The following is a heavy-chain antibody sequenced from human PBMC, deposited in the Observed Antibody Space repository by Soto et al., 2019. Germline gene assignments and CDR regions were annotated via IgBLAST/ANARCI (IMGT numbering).Heavy chain of an antibody. CDR1: GYTFTSYD. J-gene: IGHJ6*03. Sequence: ASVKVSCKASGYTFTSYDINWVRQATGQGLEWMGWMNPNSGNTGYAQKFQGRVTMTRNTSISAAYMELSSLRSEDTAVYYCASGITIFGVVISMDYYSMDVWGKGTTVTVSS. CDR2: MNPNSGNT. D-gene: IGHD3-3*01. CDR3: ASGITIFGVVISMDYYSMDV. V-gene: IGHV1-8*01.